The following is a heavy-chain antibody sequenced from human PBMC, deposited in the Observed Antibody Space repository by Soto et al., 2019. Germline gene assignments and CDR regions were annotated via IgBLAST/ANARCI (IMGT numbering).Heavy chain of an antibody. Sequence: SETLSLTCSVSGDSISGYCWAWIRQPPGKGLEWIGYIYYSGSTNYSPSLKSRVTISLDTSKSQFSLKLNSVTAADTAVYYCAGRSGGRPFDYWGQGTLVTVSS. D-gene: IGHD2-15*01. J-gene: IGHJ4*02. CDR2: IYYSGST. CDR3: AGRSGGRPFDY. V-gene: IGHV4-59*01. CDR1: GDSISGYC.